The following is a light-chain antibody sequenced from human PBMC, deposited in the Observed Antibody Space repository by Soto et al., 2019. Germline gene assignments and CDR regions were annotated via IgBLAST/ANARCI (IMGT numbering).Light chain of an antibody. CDR2: GAS. CDR1: QSVSSSY. V-gene: IGKV3-20*01. CDR3: QQYGSPSLT. Sequence: EIVLTQSPGTLSLSPGERATLSCRASQSVSSSYLAWYQQKPGQAPRLLIYGASSRATGIPDRFSGSGSGTDFTLTFSRLEPEDFAVYYCQQYGSPSLTFGGGTKVEIK. J-gene: IGKJ4*01.